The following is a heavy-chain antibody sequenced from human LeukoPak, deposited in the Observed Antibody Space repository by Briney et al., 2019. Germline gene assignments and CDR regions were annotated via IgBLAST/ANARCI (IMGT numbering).Heavy chain of an antibody. CDR2: ISSSSSYI. V-gene: IGHV3-21*04. J-gene: IGHJ4*02. CDR3: AKDSQLVPGY. CDR1: GFTFSSYS. D-gene: IGHD6-13*01. Sequence: GGSLRLSCAASGFTFSSYSMNWVRQAPGRGLEWVSSISSSSSYIYYADSVKGRFTISRDNAKNSLYLQMNSLRAEDTAVYYCAKDSQLVPGYWGQGTLVTVSS.